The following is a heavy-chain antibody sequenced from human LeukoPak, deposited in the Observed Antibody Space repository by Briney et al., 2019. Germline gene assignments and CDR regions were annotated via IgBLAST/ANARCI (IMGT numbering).Heavy chain of an antibody. D-gene: IGHD3-10*01. Sequence: GGSLRLSCEASGLTFSREWMHWVRQAPGKGLVWVSRINNDGSTTSYADSVKGRFTISRDNAKNTLYLQMNSLRAEDTAVYYCARGYGSRSYYGMDVWGQGTTVTVSS. CDR1: GLTFSREW. J-gene: IGHJ6*02. V-gene: IGHV3-74*01. CDR3: ARGYGSRSYYGMDV. CDR2: INNDGSTT.